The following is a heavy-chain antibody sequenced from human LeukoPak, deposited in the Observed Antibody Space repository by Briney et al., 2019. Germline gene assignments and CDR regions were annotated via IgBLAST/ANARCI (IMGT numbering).Heavy chain of an antibody. CDR3: ARVVRDFWSGKSAFDI. V-gene: IGHV1-18*01. D-gene: IGHD3-3*01. CDR2: ISAYNGNT. CDR1: GYTFTSYG. J-gene: IGHJ3*02. Sequence: GASVKVSCKASGYTFTSYGISWVRQAPGQGLEWMGWISAYNGNTYYAQKLQGRVTMTTDTSTSTAYMELRSLRSDDTAVYYCARVVRDFWSGKSAFDIWGQGTMVTVSS.